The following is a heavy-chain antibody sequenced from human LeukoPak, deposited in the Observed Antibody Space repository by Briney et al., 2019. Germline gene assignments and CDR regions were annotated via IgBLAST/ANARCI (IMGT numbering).Heavy chain of an antibody. J-gene: IGHJ6*02. CDR2: ISGSGGST. CDR1: GFTFSSYA. D-gene: IGHD3-10*01. V-gene: IGHV3-23*01. Sequence: PGGSLRLSCAASGFTFSSYAMSWVRQAPGKGLEWVSAISGSGGSTYYADSVKGRFTISRDNSKNTLYLQMNSLRAEDTAVYYCAKDRRHGSGSYGSYYYYGMDVWGQGTTVTVSS. CDR3: AKDRRHGSGSYGSYYYYGMDV.